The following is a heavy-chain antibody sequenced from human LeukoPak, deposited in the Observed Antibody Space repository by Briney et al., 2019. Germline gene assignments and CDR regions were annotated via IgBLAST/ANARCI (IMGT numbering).Heavy chain of an antibody. J-gene: IGHJ2*01. V-gene: IGHV3-23*01. CDR1: GFTFSSYA. Sequence: GGSLRLSCAASGFTFSSYAMSWVRQAPGKGLEGVSAISGSGGSTYYADSVKGRFTISRDNSKNTLYLQMNSLRAEDTAVYYCARGGYSSSWYLWWYFDLWGRGTLVTVSS. CDR3: ARGGYSSSWYLWWYFDL. D-gene: IGHD6-13*01. CDR2: ISGSGGST.